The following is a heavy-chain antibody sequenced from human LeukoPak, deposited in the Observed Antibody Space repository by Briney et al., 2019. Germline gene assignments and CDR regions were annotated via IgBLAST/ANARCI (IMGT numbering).Heavy chain of an antibody. D-gene: IGHD2-15*01. CDR1: GFTFSSYS. CDR2: ISSSSSTI. V-gene: IGHV3-48*01. Sequence: GGSLRLSCAASGFTFSSYSMNWVRQAPGKGLEWVSYISSSSSTIYYADSVKGRFTISRDNAKNSLYLQMNSLRAEDTAAYYCARAGYCSGGSCYSSAPAYWGQGTLVTVSS. J-gene: IGHJ4*02. CDR3: ARAGYCSGGSCYSSAPAY.